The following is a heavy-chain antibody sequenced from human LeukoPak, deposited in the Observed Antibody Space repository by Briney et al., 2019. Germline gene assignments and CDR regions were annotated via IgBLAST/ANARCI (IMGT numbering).Heavy chain of an antibody. CDR2: INSDGIST. CDR3: AKARYCDSTTCRYYGMDV. V-gene: IGHV3-74*01. Sequence: GGSLRLSCAASGFTFSNYWMHWVRQAPGKGLXXXXHINSDGISTSYADSVKGRFTISRDNAKNTLYLQMNSLRAEDTAVYYCAKARYCDSTTCRYYGMDVWGQGTTVTVSS. J-gene: IGHJ6*02. CDR1: GFTFSNYW. D-gene: IGHD2-2*01.